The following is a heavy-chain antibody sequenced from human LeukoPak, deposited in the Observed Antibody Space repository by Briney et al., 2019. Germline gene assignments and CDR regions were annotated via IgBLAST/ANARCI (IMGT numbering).Heavy chain of an antibody. J-gene: IGHJ5*02. V-gene: IGHV3-11*06. Sequence: KTGGSLRLSCAASGFTFSDYYMSWIRQAPGKGLEWVSSINGAGTYTQNADSVKGRFTISRDNAKNSVYLQMNSLRGEDTALYYCAKDLEEGATGTWFDPWGQGTLVIVSS. CDR1: GFTFSDYY. D-gene: IGHD3-10*01. CDR2: INGAGTYT. CDR3: AKDLEEGATGTWFDP.